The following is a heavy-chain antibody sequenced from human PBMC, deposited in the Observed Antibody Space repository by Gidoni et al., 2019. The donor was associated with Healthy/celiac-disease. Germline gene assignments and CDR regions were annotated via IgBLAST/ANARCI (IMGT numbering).Heavy chain of an antibody. CDR2: ISSSGSTI. CDR1: SAYY. J-gene: IGHJ4*02. Sequence: SAYYMSLIRQAPGKGLEWVSYISSSGSTIYYGDSVKGRFTISRDNAKNSLYLQMNILRAEETAVYYCARDLGPTKNGDSFPGDFFDYWGQGALVTVS. V-gene: IGHV3-11*01. D-gene: IGHD4-17*01. CDR3: ARDLGPTKNGDSFPGDFFDY.